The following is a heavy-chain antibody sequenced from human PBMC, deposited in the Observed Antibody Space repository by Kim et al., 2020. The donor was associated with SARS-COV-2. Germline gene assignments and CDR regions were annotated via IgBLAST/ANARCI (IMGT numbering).Heavy chain of an antibody. CDR3: AKSFTVAGTYFDY. CDR1: GFTFSNYG. V-gene: IGHV3-23*01. Sequence: GGSLRLSCAASGFTFSNYGMSWVRQAPGKGLEWVSAINPSDGSTFYADSVKGRFTISRDNSKNALYLQMNSLRAEDTALYYCAKSFTVAGTYFDYWGQGTQVTVSS. CDR2: INPSDGST. D-gene: IGHD6-19*01. J-gene: IGHJ4*02.